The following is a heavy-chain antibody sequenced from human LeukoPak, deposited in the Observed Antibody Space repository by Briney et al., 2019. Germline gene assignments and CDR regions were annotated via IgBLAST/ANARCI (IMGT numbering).Heavy chain of an antibody. D-gene: IGHD2-2*01. Sequence: GGSLRLSCAASGFTFSSYSMNWVRQAPGKGLEWVSYISSSSTIYYADSVKGRFTISRDNAKNSLYLQMNSLRAEDTAVYYCARDCSSTSCLDYWGQGTLVTVSS. J-gene: IGHJ4*02. V-gene: IGHV3-48*04. CDR2: ISSSSTI. CDR1: GFTFSSYS. CDR3: ARDCSSTSCLDY.